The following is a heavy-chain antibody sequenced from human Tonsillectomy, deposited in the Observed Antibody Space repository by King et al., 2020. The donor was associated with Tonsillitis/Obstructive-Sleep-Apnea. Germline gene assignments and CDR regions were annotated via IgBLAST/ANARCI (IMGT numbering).Heavy chain of an antibody. J-gene: IGHJ1*01. CDR2: SRPYDGDT. D-gene: IGHD3-22*01. CDR1: GYTFTSYD. CDR3: AGDYYGSSGDYHGYCQH. Sequence: QLVQSGAEVKKPGASVKVSCKASGYTFTSYDITWVRQAPGQGLEWMGWSRPYDGDTNYAQKFQGRVTMTSDTSTTTAYMELRSLRSDDTAVYYCAGDYYGSSGDYHGYCQHWGQGTLVTVAS. V-gene: IGHV1-18*01.